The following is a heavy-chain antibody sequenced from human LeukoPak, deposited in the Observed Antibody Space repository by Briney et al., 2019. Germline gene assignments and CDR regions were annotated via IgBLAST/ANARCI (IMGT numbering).Heavy chain of an antibody. CDR1: GFTSSGYW. CDR3: APLADTSMVVDY. V-gene: IGHV3-74*01. Sequence: SGGSLRLSCVASGFTSSGYWMHWVRQAPGKGLVWVSRINSDGSSTTYADSVKGRFTLSRDNAKNTLYLQMNSLRAEDTAVYYCAPLADTSMVVDYWGQGTLVTVSS. CDR2: INSDGSST. D-gene: IGHD5-18*01. J-gene: IGHJ4*02.